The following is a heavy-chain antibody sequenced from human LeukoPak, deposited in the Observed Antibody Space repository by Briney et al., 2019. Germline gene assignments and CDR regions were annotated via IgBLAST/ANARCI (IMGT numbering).Heavy chain of an antibody. D-gene: IGHD2-2*01. CDR2: IYPGDSDT. CDR1: GYSFTSYW. J-gene: IGHJ4*02. Sequence: GESLKISCKGSGYSFTSYWIGWVRQMPGKGLEWMGIIYPGDSDTRYGPSFQGQVTISADKSISTAYLQWSSLKASDTAMYYCARQGVYCSSTSCSFDYWGQGTLVTVSS. CDR3: ARQGVYCSSTSCSFDY. V-gene: IGHV5-51*01.